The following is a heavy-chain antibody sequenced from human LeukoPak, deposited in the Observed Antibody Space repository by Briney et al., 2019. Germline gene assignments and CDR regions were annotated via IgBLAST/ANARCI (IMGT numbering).Heavy chain of an antibody. D-gene: IGHD3-10*01. CDR1: SYSINSAYY. Sequence: SETLSLTCTVSSYSINSAYYWGWIRQPPGKGLEWIGSIYHSGSTCYNPSLKSRVTISVDKSKNQFSLKLSSVTAADTAVYYCATASGDSAHDYWGQGTLVTVSS. CDR2: IYHSGST. V-gene: IGHV4-38-2*02. CDR3: ATASGDSAHDY. J-gene: IGHJ4*02.